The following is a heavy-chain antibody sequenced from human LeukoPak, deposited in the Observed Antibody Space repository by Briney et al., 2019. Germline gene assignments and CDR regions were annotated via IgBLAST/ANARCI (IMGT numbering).Heavy chain of an antibody. CDR3: AKLKLRHFDY. CDR1: GFRFDDFG. D-gene: IGHD4-23*01. Sequence: GGSLRLSCAASGFRFDDFGMTWVRQAPGKGLEWVSAISGSGGSTYYADSVKGRFTISRDNSKNTLYLQMNSLRAEDTAVYCCAKLKLRHFDYWGQGTLVTVSS. CDR2: ISGSGGST. V-gene: IGHV3-23*01. J-gene: IGHJ4*02.